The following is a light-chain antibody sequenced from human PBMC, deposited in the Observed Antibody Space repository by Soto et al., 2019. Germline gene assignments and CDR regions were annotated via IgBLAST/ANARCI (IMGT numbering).Light chain of an antibody. CDR2: EVS. CDR1: NSDVGTYNY. CDR3: SSYTTSSTLV. Sequence: QSALTQPASVSGSPGQSITISCTGTNSDVGTYNYVSWYQQHPGKAPKFVVYEVSDRPSGVSDRFSGSKSGNTASLTISGLQAEDEADYYCSSYTTSSTLVFGGGTKRTVL. J-gene: IGLJ2*01. V-gene: IGLV2-14*01.